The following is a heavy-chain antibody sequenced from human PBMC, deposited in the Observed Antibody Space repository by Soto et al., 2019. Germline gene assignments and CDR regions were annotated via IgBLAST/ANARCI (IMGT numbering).Heavy chain of an antibody. CDR2: ISAHKGNT. J-gene: IGHJ4*02. CDR3: ARGRYGDY. D-gene: IGHD1-1*01. CDR1: GYTFTSYG. Sequence: QVHLVQSGAEVKKPGASVKVSCKASGYTFTSYGITWVRQAPGQGLEWMGWISAHKGNTDYAQKLQGRVIVTRDTSTSTAYMELRSVRSDDTAVYYCARGRYGDYWGQGALVTVSS. V-gene: IGHV1-18*01.